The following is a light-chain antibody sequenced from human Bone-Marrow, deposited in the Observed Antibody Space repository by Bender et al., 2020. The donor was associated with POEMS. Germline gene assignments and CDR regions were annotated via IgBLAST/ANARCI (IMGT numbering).Light chain of an antibody. Sequence: SYELTQPPSVSVSPGQTASFTCSGGKLGDKYTFWYQQKPGQTPMMVIYQDDKRPSGVPERFSGSNSGNTATLTISETQDMDEADYYCQEWASRNAVFAGGTKLTVL. J-gene: IGLJ2*01. V-gene: IGLV3-1*01. CDR2: QDD. CDR1: KLGDKY. CDR3: QEWASRNAV.